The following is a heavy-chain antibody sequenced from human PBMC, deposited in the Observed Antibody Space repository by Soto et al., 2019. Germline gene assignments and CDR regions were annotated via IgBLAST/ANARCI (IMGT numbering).Heavy chain of an antibody. J-gene: IGHJ6*02. D-gene: IGHD6-6*01. CDR1: GFIFSNFG. CDR2: VWYDGSNG. V-gene: IGHV3-33*01. CDR3: ARDPRTARASAMDV. Sequence: PGGALRLCCTASGFIFSNFGMHWVRQAPGKGLEWVAGVWYDGSNGVSAESVKGRFTISRDNSKNTLYLQMTSLRAEDTAVYYCARDPRTARASAMDVWGQGTTVTVSS.